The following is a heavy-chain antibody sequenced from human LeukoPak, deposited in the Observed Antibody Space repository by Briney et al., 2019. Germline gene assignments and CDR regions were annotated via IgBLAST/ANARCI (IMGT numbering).Heavy chain of an antibody. D-gene: IGHD2-21*02. CDR1: GYTFTSYG. CDR3: AREVVTLSY. J-gene: IGHJ4*02. Sequence: ASVKVSCKASGYTFTSYGISWVRQAPGQGLEWMGWISAYNGNTNYAQKFQGRVTITADKSTSTAYMELSSLRSEDTAVYYCAREVVTLSYWGQGTLVTVSS. V-gene: IGHV1-18*01. CDR2: ISAYNGNT.